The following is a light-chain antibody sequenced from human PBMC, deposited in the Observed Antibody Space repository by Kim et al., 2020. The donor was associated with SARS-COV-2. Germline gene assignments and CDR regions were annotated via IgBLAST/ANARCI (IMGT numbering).Light chain of an antibody. V-gene: IGKV3-20*01. J-gene: IGKJ2*01. CDR1: QSVRSNY. CDR3: QQYDSSPPVYT. CDR2: GAS. Sequence: EIVLTQSPGALSLSPGERATLSCRASQSVRSNYLAWYQQKPGQAPRLLIYGASSRATGIPHRFSGSGSGTDFTLTISRLEPEDFAVYYCQQYDSSPPVYTFGQGTKLEI.